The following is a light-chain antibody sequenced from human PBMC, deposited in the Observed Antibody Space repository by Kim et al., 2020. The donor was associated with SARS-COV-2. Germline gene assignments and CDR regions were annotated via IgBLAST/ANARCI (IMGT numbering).Light chain of an antibody. J-gene: IGKJ4*01. V-gene: IGKV1D-16*01. CDR2: VAS. Sequence: ASVGDGVTITCRASQDIRRWLAWYQQKPGRAPKLLIHVASSLLSGVPSRFSGSGSGTDFTLTISSLHPEDFATYYCQQYYMFPLTFGGGTKVDIK. CDR3: QQYYMFPLT. CDR1: QDIRRW.